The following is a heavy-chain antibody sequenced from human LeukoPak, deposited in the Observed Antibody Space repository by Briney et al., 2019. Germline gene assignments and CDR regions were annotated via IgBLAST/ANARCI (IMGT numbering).Heavy chain of an antibody. J-gene: IGHJ4*02. CDR3: ARDLPGSGWAFHY. Sequence: GGSLRLSCAASGFSFSTYAMSWARQVPGKGLEWVSSISAAGTFYSDSVKGRFTISRDNSRNTLYLQINSLRAEDTALYYCARDLPGSGWAFHYWGQGTLVTVSS. CDR2: ISAAGT. D-gene: IGHD6-19*01. CDR1: GFSFSTYA. V-gene: IGHV3-23*01.